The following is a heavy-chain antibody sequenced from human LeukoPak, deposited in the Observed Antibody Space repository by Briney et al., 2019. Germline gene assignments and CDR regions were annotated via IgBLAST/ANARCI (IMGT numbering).Heavy chain of an antibody. CDR2: IYYSGST. CDR1: GGSISSYY. Sequence: PSETLSLTCTVSGGSISSYYWSWIRQPPGKGLEWIGYIYYSGSTNYNPSLTSRVTISVDTSKNQFSLKLSSVTAADTAVYYCARVGVTGELYPDYYYYMDVWGKGTTVTVSS. J-gene: IGHJ6*03. V-gene: IGHV4-59*01. D-gene: IGHD1-20*01. CDR3: ARVGVTGELYPDYYYYMDV.